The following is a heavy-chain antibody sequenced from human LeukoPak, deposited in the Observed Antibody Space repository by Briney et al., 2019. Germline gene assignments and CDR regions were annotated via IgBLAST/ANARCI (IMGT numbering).Heavy chain of an antibody. CDR1: GFTFSSYG. J-gene: IGHJ4*02. Sequence: GGSLRLSCAASGFTFSSYGMHWVRQAPGKGLEWVAVIWYDGSNKYYADSVKGRFTISRDNSKNTLYLQMNSLRAEDTAVYYCARDSRRIAVAGRLDYWGQGTLVTVSS. CDR2: IWYDGSNK. V-gene: IGHV3-33*01. CDR3: ARDSRRIAVAGRLDY. D-gene: IGHD6-19*01.